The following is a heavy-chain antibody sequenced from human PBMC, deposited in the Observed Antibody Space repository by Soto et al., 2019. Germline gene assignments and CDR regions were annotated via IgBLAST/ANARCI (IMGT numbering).Heavy chain of an antibody. CDR2: VHPSRGTA. J-gene: IGHJ3*01. Sequence: QAQLLQSGAEMKKPGASVKVSCKASGYTFINYFIHWVRQAPGQGLAWIGIVHPSRGTADYAQKFKSRVTLTTDMSTRTVYMDLSNLRSEDTAVYYCARPLIGNTVDLWGQGTTVIVSS. D-gene: IGHD3-22*01. CDR1: GYTFINYF. CDR3: ARPLIGNTVDL. V-gene: IGHV1-46*01.